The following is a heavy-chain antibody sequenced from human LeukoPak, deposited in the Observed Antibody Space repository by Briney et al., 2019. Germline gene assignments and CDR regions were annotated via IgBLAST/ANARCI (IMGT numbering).Heavy chain of an antibody. CDR2: ISYDGSNK. D-gene: IGHD6-13*01. CDR1: GFTVSSNY. CDR3: ARGSWYSSSWTTNWFDP. J-gene: IGHJ5*02. Sequence: GGSLRLSCAASGFTVSSNYMSWVRQAPGKGLEWVAVISYDGSNKYYADSVKGRFTISRDYSKNTLYLQMNSLRPEDTAVYYCARGSWYSSSWTTNWFDPWGQGTLVTVSS. V-gene: IGHV3-30-3*01.